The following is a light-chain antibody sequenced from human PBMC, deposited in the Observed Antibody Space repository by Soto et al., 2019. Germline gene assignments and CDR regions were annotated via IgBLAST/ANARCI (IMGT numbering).Light chain of an antibody. CDR2: GAF. Sequence: EIVMTQSPSTLSASPAERATLSFSASQRVSSNLAWYQQTPGQAPRLLIYGAFTRATGIPARFSGSWSGTDFTLTNSGLLSEDVVLSYCEHYNNWPPWTCGRGPKVEIK. J-gene: IGKJ1*01. CDR1: QRVSSN. V-gene: IGKV3-15*01. CDR3: EHYNNWPPWT.